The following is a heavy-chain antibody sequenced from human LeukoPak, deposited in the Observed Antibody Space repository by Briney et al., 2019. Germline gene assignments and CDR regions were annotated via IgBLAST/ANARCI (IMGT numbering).Heavy chain of an antibody. J-gene: IGHJ6*02. Sequence: ASVKVSCKASGYTFSGYYMHWVRQAPGQGLEWMGWINPNSAGTHYAQKFQGRVTMTRDTSISTAYMVLDRLRSDDTAVYYCARESVGTTPDYYYGMDVWGQGTTVTVSS. D-gene: IGHD1-26*01. CDR1: GYTFSGYY. CDR2: INPNSAGT. CDR3: ARESVGTTPDYYYGMDV. V-gene: IGHV1-2*02.